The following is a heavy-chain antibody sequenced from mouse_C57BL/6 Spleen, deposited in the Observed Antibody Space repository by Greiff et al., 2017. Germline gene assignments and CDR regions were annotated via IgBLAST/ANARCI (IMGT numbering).Heavy chain of an antibody. CDR3: ARHEGITTRYYFDY. D-gene: IGHD2-4*01. CDR1: GFTFSSYT. J-gene: IGHJ2*01. Sequence: DVQLVESGGGLVKPGGSLKLSCAASGFTFSSYTMSWVRQTPEKRLAWVATISGGGGNTYYPDSVKGRFPISRDNAKNTLYLQMSSLRSEDTALYYCARHEGITTRYYFDYWGQGTTLTVSS. V-gene: IGHV5-9*01. CDR2: ISGGGGNT.